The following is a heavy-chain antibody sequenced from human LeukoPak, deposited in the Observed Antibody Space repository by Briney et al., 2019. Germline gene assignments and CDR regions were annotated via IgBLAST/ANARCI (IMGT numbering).Heavy chain of an antibody. CDR3: ARGYCSGGSCYRDFDY. J-gene: IGHJ4*02. V-gene: IGHV4-34*01. CDR2: INHSGST. D-gene: IGHD2-15*01. CDR1: GGSFNNYY. Sequence: PSETLSLTCSVYGGSFNNYYWSWIRQPPGKGLEWIGQINHSGSTKYNPSLKSRVTISLDTSQNQFSLNSSSVTAADTAVYYCARGYCSGGSCYRDFDYWGQGTLVTVSS.